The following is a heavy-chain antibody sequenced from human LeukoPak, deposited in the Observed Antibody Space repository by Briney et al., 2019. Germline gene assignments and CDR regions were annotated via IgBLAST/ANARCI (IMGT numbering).Heavy chain of an antibody. CDR2: IKQDGSEK. D-gene: IGHD5-18*01. J-gene: IGHJ4*02. Sequence: PGGSLRLTCAASGFTFSSYWMSWVRQAPGKGLEWVANIKQDGSEKYYVDSVKGRFTISRDNAKNSLYLQMNSLRAEDTAVYYCARSPPMWIGQLWLPNLHFDYWGQGTLVTVSS. V-gene: IGHV3-7*01. CDR3: ARSPPMWIGQLWLPNLHFDY. CDR1: GFTFSSYW.